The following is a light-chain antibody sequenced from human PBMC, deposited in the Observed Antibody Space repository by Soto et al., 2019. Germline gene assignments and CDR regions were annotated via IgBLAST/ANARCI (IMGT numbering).Light chain of an antibody. CDR1: QGIRNF. CDR3: QKYSSVPV. J-gene: IGKJ3*01. Sequence: DIQMTQSPTSLSASVGDRVTITCQASQGIRNFVAWYQQKPGKAPKLLIYAPSTLQSGVPSRFSGSGSGTDFTLTINSLQPEDVATYSCQKYSSVPVFGPGTKVEIK. V-gene: IGKV1-27*01. CDR2: APS.